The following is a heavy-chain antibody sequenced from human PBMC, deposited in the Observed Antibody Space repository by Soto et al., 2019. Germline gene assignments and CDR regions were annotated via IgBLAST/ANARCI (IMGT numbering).Heavy chain of an antibody. Sequence: ASVKVSCTASGYTFTGYYMHWVRQAPGQGLEWMGWINPNSGGANYAQKFQGRVTMTRDTSISTAYMELSRLRSDDTAVYYCARDSHVKQWLHADYWGQGTLVTAPQ. V-gene: IGHV1-2*02. CDR1: GYTFTGYY. CDR3: ARDSHVKQWLHADY. CDR2: INPNSGGA. D-gene: IGHD6-19*01. J-gene: IGHJ4*02.